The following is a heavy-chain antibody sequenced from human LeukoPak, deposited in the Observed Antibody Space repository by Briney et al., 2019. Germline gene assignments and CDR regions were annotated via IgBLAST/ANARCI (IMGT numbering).Heavy chain of an antibody. J-gene: IGHJ4*02. CDR2: ISGSGGST. CDR1: GFTFSSYA. V-gene: IGHV3-23*01. CDR3: ARSADRSGYFREITLYYFDY. Sequence: GGSLRLSCAASGFTFSSYAMSWVRQAPGKGLEWVSAISGSGGSTYYADSVRGRFTISRDNAKKSLYLQMNGLRAEDTAVYYCARSADRSGYFREITLYYFDYWGQGTLVTVSS. D-gene: IGHD3-22*01.